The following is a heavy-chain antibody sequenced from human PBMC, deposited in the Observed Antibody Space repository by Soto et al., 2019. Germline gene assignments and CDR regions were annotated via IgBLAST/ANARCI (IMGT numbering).Heavy chain of an antibody. J-gene: IGHJ5*02. CDR3: ARHGPAGYCSGGSCNWFDP. D-gene: IGHD2-15*01. CDR1: SYSVSTTTYF. V-gene: IGHV4-39*01. CDR2: IYYGGTT. Sequence: QVQLQESGPGLVKPSETLSLTCTVSSYSVSTTTYFWAWIRQPPGKGLEWIGSIYYGGTTYYNSSPKSRVTISVDTSKNQFSLKLSSVTAADTAVYYCARHGPAGYCSGGSCNWFDPWGQGTLVTVSS.